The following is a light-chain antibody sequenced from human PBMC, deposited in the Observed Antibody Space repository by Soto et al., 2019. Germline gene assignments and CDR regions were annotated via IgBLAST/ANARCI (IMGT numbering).Light chain of an antibody. J-gene: IGLJ2*01. CDR1: SSDVGRYIY. CDR3: SSYAGSNNLI. V-gene: IGLV2-8*01. Sequence: QSALTQPPSASGSPGQSVTISCTGTSSDVGRYIYVSWYQQHPGKAPKLMIYEVSKRPSGVPDRFSGSKSGNTASLTVSGLQAEDEADYYCSSYAGSNNLIFGGGTKLTVL. CDR2: EVS.